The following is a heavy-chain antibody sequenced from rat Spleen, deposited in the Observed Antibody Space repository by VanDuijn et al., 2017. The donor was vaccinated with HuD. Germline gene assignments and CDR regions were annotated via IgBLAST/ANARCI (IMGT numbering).Heavy chain of an antibody. D-gene: IGHD1-10*01. CDR2: ISYSGST. Sequence: EVQLQESGPGLVKPSQSLSLTCSVTGSSITNSYRWNWIRKFPGNGMEWMGYISYSGSTNYNPSLRSRISITRDTSKNQFFLHLNSVTTEDTATYYCARSLGRVYNNYFDYWGQGVMVTVSS. V-gene: IGHV3-3*01. CDR1: GSSITNSYR. CDR3: ARSLGRVYNNYFDY. J-gene: IGHJ2*01.